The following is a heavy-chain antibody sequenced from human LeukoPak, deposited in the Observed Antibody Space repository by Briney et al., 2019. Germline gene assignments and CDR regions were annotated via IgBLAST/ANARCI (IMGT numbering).Heavy chain of an antibody. V-gene: IGHV3-11*01. CDR3: ARVPGPPRWYQLEYYFDY. Sequence: GGSLRLSCAASGFTFSDYYMSWIRQAPGKGLEWVSYISSSGSTIYYADSVKGRFTISRDNAKNSLYLQMNSLRAEDTAVYYCARVPGPPRWYQLEYYFDYWGQGTLVTVSS. D-gene: IGHD2-2*01. CDR2: ISSSGSTI. CDR1: GFTFSDYY. J-gene: IGHJ4*02.